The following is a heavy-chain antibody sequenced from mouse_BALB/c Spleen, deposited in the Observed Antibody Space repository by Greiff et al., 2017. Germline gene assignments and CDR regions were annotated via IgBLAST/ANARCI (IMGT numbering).Heavy chain of an antibody. CDR2: ISTYYGDA. CDR1: GYTFTDYA. D-gene: IGHD2-1*01. V-gene: IGHV1S137*01. Sequence: QVQLKESGAELVRPGVSVKISCKGSGYTFTDYAMHWVKQSHAKSLEWIGVISTYYGDASYNQKFKGKATMTVDKSSSTAYMELARLTSEDSAIYYCARGGNYSFAYWGQGTLVTVSA. J-gene: IGHJ3*01. CDR3: ARGGNYSFAY.